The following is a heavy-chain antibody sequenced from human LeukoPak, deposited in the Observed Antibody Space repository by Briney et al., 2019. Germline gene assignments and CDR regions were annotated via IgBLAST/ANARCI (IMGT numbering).Heavy chain of an antibody. CDR3: AREEYSSGWTLDY. D-gene: IGHD6-19*01. Sequence: GGSLRLSCAASGFTFSSYGMYWVRQAPGKGLEWVAFIRYDGSNKYYADSVKGRFTISRDNSKNTLYLQMKSLRAEDTAVYYCAREEYSSGWTLDYWGQGTLVTVSS. J-gene: IGHJ4*02. CDR1: GFTFSSYG. V-gene: IGHV3-30*02. CDR2: IRYDGSNK.